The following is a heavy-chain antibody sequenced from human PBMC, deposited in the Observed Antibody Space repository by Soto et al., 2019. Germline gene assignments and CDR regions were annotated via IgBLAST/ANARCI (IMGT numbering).Heavy chain of an antibody. V-gene: IGHV1-69*13. Sequence: SVKVSCKASGGTVSSYAISWVRQAPGQGLEWMGGIIPIFGTANYAQKFQGRVTITADESTSTAYMELSSLRSEDTAVYYCARHYYDSSGYPPGAFDIWGQGTMVTVSS. CDR3: ARHYYDSSGYPPGAFDI. D-gene: IGHD3-22*01. CDR1: GGTVSSYA. CDR2: IIPIFGTA. J-gene: IGHJ3*02.